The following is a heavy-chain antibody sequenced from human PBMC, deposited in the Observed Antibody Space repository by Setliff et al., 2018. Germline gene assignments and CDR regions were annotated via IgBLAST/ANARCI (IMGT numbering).Heavy chain of an antibody. D-gene: IGHD5-18*01. CDR3: AREGVDTRSSTDYRYYMDL. Sequence: VKVSCKASGGTFSSYGISWVRQAPGQGREWLGGTIPNFGTTNYAQEFQGRVTIITDESTSTAYMELSSLRFEDTAVYYCAREGVDTRSSTDYRYYMDLWGKGTTVTVSS. V-gene: IGHV1-69*13. J-gene: IGHJ6*03. CDR2: TIPNFGTT. CDR1: GGTFSSYG.